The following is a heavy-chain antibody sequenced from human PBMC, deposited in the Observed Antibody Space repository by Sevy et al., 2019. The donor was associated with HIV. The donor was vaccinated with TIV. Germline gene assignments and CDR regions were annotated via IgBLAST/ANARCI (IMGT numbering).Heavy chain of an antibody. J-gene: IGHJ6*03. CDR3: AREGGELAMDV. D-gene: IGHD3-16*01. Sequence: GGSLRLSCTASGFIFSDYLMNWIRQAPGKGLEWVSYISSPGGTIYYADSLKGRFTISRDNTKNSLYLQMNSLKPEDTAIYYCAREGGELAMDVWGKGTTVTVSS. CDR1: GFIFSDYL. CDR2: ISSPGGTI. V-gene: IGHV3-11*04.